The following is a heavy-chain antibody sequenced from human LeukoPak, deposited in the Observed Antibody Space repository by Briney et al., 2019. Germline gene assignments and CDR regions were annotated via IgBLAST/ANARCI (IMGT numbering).Heavy chain of an antibody. V-gene: IGHV3-7*01. D-gene: IGHD1-7*01. CDR1: GFTFTNYW. Sequence: PGGSLRLSCAASGFTFTNYWMSWVRQAPGKGLEWVANIKEDGSEKNYVDSVKGRFTISRDNAKNALYLQMDSLRVEDTAVYYCAREADWNYEDYWGQGTLVTVSS. CDR2: IKEDGSEK. CDR3: AREADWNYEDY. J-gene: IGHJ4*02.